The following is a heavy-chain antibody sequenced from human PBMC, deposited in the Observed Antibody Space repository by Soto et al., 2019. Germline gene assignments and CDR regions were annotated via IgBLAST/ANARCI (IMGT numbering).Heavy chain of an antibody. J-gene: IGHJ4*02. CDR2: INAGNGNT. D-gene: IGHD1-26*01. CDR1: GYTFTSYA. V-gene: IGHV1-3*01. Sequence: QVQLVQSGAEVKKPGASVKVSCKASGYTFTSYAMHWVRQAPGQRLEWMGWINAGNGNTKYSQKFQGRVTITRDTSTSTAYMEPSSLSSEGTAVYYCAGDVGATGDWGQGTLVTVSS. CDR3: AGDVGATGD.